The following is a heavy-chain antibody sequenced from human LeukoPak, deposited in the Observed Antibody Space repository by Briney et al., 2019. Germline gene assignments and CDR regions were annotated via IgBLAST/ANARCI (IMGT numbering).Heavy chain of an antibody. D-gene: IGHD5-12*01. CDR1: GFTFSKFG. CDR3: AKDWSLGYGCLDY. V-gene: IGHV3-33*06. CDR2: VWNDGSKN. J-gene: IGHJ4*02. Sequence: PGGYLRLSCAASGFTFSKFGMHWVRRTPGKGLEWVALVWNDGSKNYYADSVKGRFTISRDNSKDTLYLLLNSLRAEDTAVYYCAKDWSLGYGCLDYWGQGTLVTVSS.